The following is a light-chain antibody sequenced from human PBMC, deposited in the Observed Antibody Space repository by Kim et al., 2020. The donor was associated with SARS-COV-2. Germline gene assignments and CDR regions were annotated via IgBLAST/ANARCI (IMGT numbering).Light chain of an antibody. CDR1: NIGSKS. J-gene: IGLJ1*01. CDR2: YDS. CDR3: QVWDTTSNNYV. V-gene: IGLV3-21*04. Sequence: AAGKTARITCGGDNIGSKSVHWYQQKPGQAPVLVIYYDSDRPSGIPERFSGSNSGNTATLTISRVEAGDEADYFCQVWDTTSNNYVFGTGTKVTVL.